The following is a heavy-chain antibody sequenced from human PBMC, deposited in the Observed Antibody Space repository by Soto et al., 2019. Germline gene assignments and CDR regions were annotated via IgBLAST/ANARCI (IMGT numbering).Heavy chain of an antibody. V-gene: IGHV1-2*02. D-gene: IGHD6-6*01. CDR1: GYTFTGYY. Sequence: VASVKVSCKASGYTFTGYYMHWVRRAPGQGLEWMGWINPNSGGTNYAQKFQGRVTMARDTSISTAYMELSRLRSDDTAVYYCAALSIAARPSNWFDPWGQGTLVTVSS. CDR3: AALSIAARPSNWFDP. J-gene: IGHJ5*02. CDR2: INPNSGGT.